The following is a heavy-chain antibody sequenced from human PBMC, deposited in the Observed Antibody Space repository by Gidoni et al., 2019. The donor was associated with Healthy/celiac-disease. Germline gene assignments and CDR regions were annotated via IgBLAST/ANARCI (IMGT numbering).Heavy chain of an antibody. J-gene: IGHJ6*02. CDR1: GFTFSSYG. Sequence: QVQLVESGGGVVQPGRSLRLSCAASGFTFSSYGMHWVRQAPGKGLEWVAVIWYDGSNKYYADSVKGRFTISRDNSKNTLYLQMNSLRAEDTAVYYCARGVAAAGPPYYYGMDVWGQGTTVTVSS. V-gene: IGHV3-33*01. CDR2: IWYDGSNK. CDR3: ARGVAAAGPPYYYGMDV. D-gene: IGHD6-13*01.